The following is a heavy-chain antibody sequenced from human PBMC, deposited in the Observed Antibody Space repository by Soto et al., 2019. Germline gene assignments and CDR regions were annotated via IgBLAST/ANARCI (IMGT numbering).Heavy chain of an antibody. Sequence: QVQLVQSGGEVKKPGASVTVSCKASGYTFINYHITWVRQAPGQGLEWMAWINTYNGMTDNAQRFPVRVTMTSDTSTSTAYMELRTLGYDATAVYFCAKSPRGEMATDWGQGTLVTVSS. CDR3: AKSPRGEMATD. D-gene: IGHD5-12*01. CDR1: GYTFINYH. J-gene: IGHJ4*02. CDR2: INTYNGMT. V-gene: IGHV1-18*01.